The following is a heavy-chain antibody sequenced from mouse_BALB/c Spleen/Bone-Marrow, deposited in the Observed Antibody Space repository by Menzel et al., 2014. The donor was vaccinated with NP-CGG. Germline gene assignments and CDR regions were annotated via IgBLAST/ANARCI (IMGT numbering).Heavy chain of an antibody. D-gene: IGHD2-1*01. CDR1: GFSLTSYG. V-gene: IGHV2-2*02. CDR2: IWSGGST. J-gene: IGHJ3*01. CDR3: ARNQGNYVSWFAY. Sequence: QVHLQQPGPGLVQPSQSLSTTCTVSGFSLTSYGVHWVRQSPGKGLEWLGVIWSGGSTDYNAAFISRLSISKDNSKSQVFFKMNSLQANDTAIYYCARNQGNYVSWFAYWGQGTLVTVSA.